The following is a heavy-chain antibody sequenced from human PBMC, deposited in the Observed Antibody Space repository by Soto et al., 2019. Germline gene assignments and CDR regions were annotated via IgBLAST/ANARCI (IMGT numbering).Heavy chain of an antibody. CDR3: ARQTKRGYRDGYSFGSSWFDR. Sequence: SETLSLTCTVSGGSISSGGYYWSWIRQHPGKGLEWIGYIYYSGSTYYNPSLKSRVTISVDTSKNQFSLKLSSVTAADTAVYYCARQTKRGYRDGYSFGSSWFDRWGQGTLVTVSS. D-gene: IGHD5-18*01. CDR1: GGSISSGGYY. CDR2: IYYSGST. V-gene: IGHV4-31*03. J-gene: IGHJ5*02.